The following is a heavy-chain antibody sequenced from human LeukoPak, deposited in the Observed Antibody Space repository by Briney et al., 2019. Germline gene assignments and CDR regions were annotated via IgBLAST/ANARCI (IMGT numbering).Heavy chain of an antibody. CDR2: INHSGST. CDR3: ARDSGYYGSGGVFDY. Sequence: SETLSLTCAVYGGSFSGYYWSWIRQPPGKGLEWIGEINHSGSTNYNPSLKSRVTISVDTSKNQFSLKLSSVTAADTAVYYCARDSGYYGSGGVFDYWGQGTLVTVSS. V-gene: IGHV4-34*01. CDR1: GGSFSGYY. J-gene: IGHJ4*02. D-gene: IGHD3-10*01.